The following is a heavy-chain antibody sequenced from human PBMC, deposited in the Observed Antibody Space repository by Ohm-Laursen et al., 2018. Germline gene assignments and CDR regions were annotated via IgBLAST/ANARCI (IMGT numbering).Heavy chain of an antibody. CDR1: GYTFTRHY. V-gene: IGHV1-46*01. CDR3: ARDLGLVGTNWRYYFNY. J-gene: IGHJ4*02. D-gene: IGHD6-19*01. CDR2: INPSGGST. Sequence: ASVKVSCKASGYTFTRHYIHWVRQAPGQGLEWMGIINPSGGSTKYAQKFQGRVTMTRDTSTSTVYMELSSLRSEDTAVYYCARDLGLVGTNWRYYFNYWGQGTLVTVSS.